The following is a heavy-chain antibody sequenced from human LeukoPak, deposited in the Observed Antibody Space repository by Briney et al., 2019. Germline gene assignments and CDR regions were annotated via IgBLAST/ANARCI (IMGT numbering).Heavy chain of an antibody. D-gene: IGHD6-6*01. Sequence: ASVKVSCKASGYTFTGYYMHWVRQAPGQGLEWMGWINPNSGGTNYAQKFQGRVTMTRDTSISTAYMELSRLRSDDTAVYYCARPSSSHPLYFDYWGQGTLVTVSS. V-gene: IGHV1-2*02. CDR3: ARPSSSHPLYFDY. CDR2: INPNSGGT. J-gene: IGHJ4*02. CDR1: GYTFTGYY.